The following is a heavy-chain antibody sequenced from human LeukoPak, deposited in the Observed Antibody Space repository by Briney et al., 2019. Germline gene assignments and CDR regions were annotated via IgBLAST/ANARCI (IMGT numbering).Heavy chain of an antibody. V-gene: IGHV4-39*07. J-gene: IGHJ3*02. CDR1: GGSISSSSYY. Sequence: SETLSLTCTVSGGSISSSSYYWGWIRQPPGKGLEWTGGIYYSGSTYYNPSLKSRVTISLDTSKNQFSLRLSSVTAADTAVYYCARDVYYYDSSGYNDAFDIWGQGTMVTVSS. CDR3: ARDVYYYDSSGYNDAFDI. D-gene: IGHD3-22*01. CDR2: IYYSGST.